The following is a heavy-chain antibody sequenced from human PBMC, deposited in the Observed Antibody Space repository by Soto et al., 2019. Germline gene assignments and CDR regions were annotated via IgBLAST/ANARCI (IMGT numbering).Heavy chain of an antibody. CDR2: INHSGST. D-gene: IGHD5-12*01. CDR1: GGSFSGYY. J-gene: IGHJ4*02. Sequence: ETLSLTCAVYGGSFSGYYWSWIRQPPGKGLEWIGEINHSGSTNYNPSLKSRVTISVDTSKNQFSLKLSSVTAADTAVYYCARGRREYSRDELDYWSQGTLVTVSS. CDR3: ARGRREYSRDELDY. V-gene: IGHV4-34*01.